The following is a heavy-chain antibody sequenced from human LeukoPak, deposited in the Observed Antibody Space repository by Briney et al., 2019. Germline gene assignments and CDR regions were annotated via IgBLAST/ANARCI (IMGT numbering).Heavy chain of an antibody. CDR1: GGSFSGYY. CDR3: ARFALGYDSSGYYYYGQDAFDI. CDR2: INHSGST. Sequence: SETLSLTCAVYGGSFSGYYWSWLRQPPGKGLEWIGEINHSGSTNYNPSLKSRVTISVDTSKNQFSLKLSSVTAADTAVYYCARFALGYDSSGYYYYGQDAFDIWGQGTMVTVSS. J-gene: IGHJ3*02. D-gene: IGHD3-22*01. V-gene: IGHV4-34*01.